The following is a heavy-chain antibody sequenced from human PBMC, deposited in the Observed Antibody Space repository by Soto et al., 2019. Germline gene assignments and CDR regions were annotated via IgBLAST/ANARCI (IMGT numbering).Heavy chain of an antibody. CDR2: IYPGDSDT. Sequence: GESLKISCKGSGYSFTSYWIGWVRQMPGKGLEWMGIIYPGDSDTRYSPSFQGQVTISADKSISTAYLQWSSLKASDTAMYYCARHQFPHYYGSGSSFDYWGQGTLVTVSS. D-gene: IGHD3-10*01. V-gene: IGHV5-51*01. J-gene: IGHJ4*02. CDR1: GYSFTSYW. CDR3: ARHQFPHYYGSGSSFDY.